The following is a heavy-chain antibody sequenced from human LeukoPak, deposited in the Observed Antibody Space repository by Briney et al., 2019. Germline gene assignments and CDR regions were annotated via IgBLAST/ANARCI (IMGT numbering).Heavy chain of an antibody. CDR3: ARGRGDIVVVPAAVREPAFHY. CDR2: INHSGNT. CDR1: GGSFSAYY. V-gene: IGHV4-34*01. D-gene: IGHD2-2*01. Sequence: SETLSLTCAGYGGSFSAYYWSWLRQPPGKGLEGSGEINHSGNTNYNPSLESRVTISVDTSKNQFSLKLSSATAADTAVYYCARGRGDIVVVPAAVREPAFHYWGQGTLVTVSS. J-gene: IGHJ4*02.